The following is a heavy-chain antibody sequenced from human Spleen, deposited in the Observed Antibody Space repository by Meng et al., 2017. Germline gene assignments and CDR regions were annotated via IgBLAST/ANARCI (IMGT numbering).Heavy chain of an antibody. J-gene: IGHJ4*02. CDR1: GYTFTSYA. Sequence: QVQLGQAGAEVKKPGASVKVSCKASGYTFTSYAMHWVRQAPGQRLEWMGWINAGNGNTKYSQKFQGRVTITRDTSASTAYMELSSLRSEDTAVYYCARPSIVGATFDYWGQGTLVTVSS. CDR2: INAGNGNT. CDR3: ARPSIVGATFDY. V-gene: IGHV1-3*01. D-gene: IGHD1-26*01.